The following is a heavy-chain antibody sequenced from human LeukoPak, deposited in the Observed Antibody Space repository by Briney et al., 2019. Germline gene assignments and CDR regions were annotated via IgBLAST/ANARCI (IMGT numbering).Heavy chain of an antibody. CDR2: ISGSGTST. V-gene: IGHV3-23*01. CDR1: GFTFSSFA. Sequence: GGSLRLSCAASGFTFSSFAMSWVRQPPGKGREWVSGISGSGTSTYYGDSVKGRFSISRDNSKNTLYLQLNSLRAEDTAMYYCAKDLVVAVMIGHYYFYGMDVWGQGTTVTVSS. CDR3: AKDLVVAVMIGHYYFYGMDV. D-gene: IGHD2-2*01. J-gene: IGHJ6*02.